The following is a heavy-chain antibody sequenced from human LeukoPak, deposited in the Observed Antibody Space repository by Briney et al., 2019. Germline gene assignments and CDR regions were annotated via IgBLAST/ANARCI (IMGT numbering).Heavy chain of an antibody. CDR2: IYSGGST. J-gene: IGHJ4*02. CDR3: ARDAVELELRHYFDY. CDR1: GFTVSSNY. D-gene: IGHD1-7*01. V-gene: IGHV3-53*05. Sequence: GGSLRLSCAASGFTVSSNYMSWVRQAPGKGLEWVSVIYSGGSTYYADSVKGRFTISRDNSKNTLYLQMNSLRAEDTAVYYCARDAVELELRHYFDYWGQGTLVTVSS.